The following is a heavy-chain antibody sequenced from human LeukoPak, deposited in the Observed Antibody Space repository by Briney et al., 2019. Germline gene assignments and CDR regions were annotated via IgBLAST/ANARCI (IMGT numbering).Heavy chain of an antibody. V-gene: IGHV3-33*01. Sequence: GRSLRLSCAASGFTFSSYGMHWVRQAPGKGLERVAVIWSDGSDIYYADSVKGRFTISRDNSKNTLYLQMNSLRAEDTAVYYCARTRLQLWLGDFDYWGQGTLVTVSS. CDR1: GFTFSSYG. D-gene: IGHD5-18*01. CDR2: IWSDGSDI. CDR3: ARTRLQLWLGDFDY. J-gene: IGHJ4*02.